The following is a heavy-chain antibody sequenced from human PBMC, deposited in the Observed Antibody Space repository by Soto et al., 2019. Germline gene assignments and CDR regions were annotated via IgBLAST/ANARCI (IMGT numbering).Heavy chain of an antibody. V-gene: IGHV1-18*01. D-gene: IGHD2-8*01. J-gene: IGHJ6*03. CDR3: ARNGNDYYYYYYMDV. CDR2: ISGYNGNT. Sequence: ASVKVSCKASGYTFTTYGVSWVRQAPGQGLEWMGWISGYNGNTNYAQKLQGRVTMTTDTSTSTAYMELRSLRSDDTAVYYCARNGNDYYYYYYMDVWGKGTTVTVSS. CDR1: GYTFTTYG.